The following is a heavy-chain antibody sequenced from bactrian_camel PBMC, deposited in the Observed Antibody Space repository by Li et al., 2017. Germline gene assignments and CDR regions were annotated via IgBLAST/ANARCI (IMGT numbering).Heavy chain of an antibody. D-gene: IGHD4*01. J-gene: IGHJ6*01. V-gene: IGHV3S40*01. CDR2: INGGASST. CDR3: AADSAVYNFGG. CDR1: GFTFGSRY. Sequence: VQLVESGGGLVQPGGSLRLSCAASGFTFGSRYMSWIRQAPGKGLEWVPLINGGASSTYYAASVKGRFAISRDDAENTLYLQMNSLKPEDTAVYYCAADSAVYNFGGWGQGTQVTVS.